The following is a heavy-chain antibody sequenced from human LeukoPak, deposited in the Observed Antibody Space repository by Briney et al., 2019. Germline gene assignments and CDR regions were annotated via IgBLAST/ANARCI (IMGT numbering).Heavy chain of an antibody. CDR1: GGSISSSSYY. CDR2: IYYSGST. CDR3: ARHVAIFGVVISWFDP. Sequence: PSETLSLTCTVSGGSISSSSYYWGWIRQPPGKGLEWIGSIYYSGSTYYNPSLKSRVTISVDTSNNQFSLKLSSVTAADTAVYYCARHVAIFGVVISWFDPWGQGTLVTVSS. J-gene: IGHJ5*02. V-gene: IGHV4-39*01. D-gene: IGHD3-3*01.